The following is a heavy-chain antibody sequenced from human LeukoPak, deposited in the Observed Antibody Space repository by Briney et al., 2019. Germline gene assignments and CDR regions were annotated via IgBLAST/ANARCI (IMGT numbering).Heavy chain of an antibody. J-gene: IGHJ5*02. Sequence: GGSLRLSCAASGLTFSSYAMSWVRQAPGKGLEWVSAISGSGGCTYYADSVKGRFTISRDNSKNTLYLQMNSLRAEDTAVYYCAKDLTGTTRWFDPWGQGTLVTVSS. CDR2: ISGSGGCT. CDR3: AKDLTGTTRWFDP. CDR1: GLTFSSYA. D-gene: IGHD1-7*01. V-gene: IGHV3-23*01.